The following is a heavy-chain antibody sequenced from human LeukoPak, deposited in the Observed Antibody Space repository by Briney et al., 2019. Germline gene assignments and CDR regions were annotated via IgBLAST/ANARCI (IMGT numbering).Heavy chain of an antibody. CDR3: ARAEKIAVAGMGYYFDY. CDR1: GFTFSSSG. J-gene: IGHJ4*02. D-gene: IGHD6-19*01. CDR2: IWCDGSNK. Sequence: GGSLRLSCVASGFTFSSSGMHWVRQAPGKGLEWVAVIWCDGSNKYYADSVKGRFTISRDNSKNTLYLQMNSLGAEDTAVYYCARAEKIAVAGMGYYFDYWGQGTLVTVS. V-gene: IGHV3-33*01.